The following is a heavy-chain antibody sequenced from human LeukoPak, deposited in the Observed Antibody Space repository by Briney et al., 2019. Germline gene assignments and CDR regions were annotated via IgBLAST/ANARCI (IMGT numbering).Heavy chain of an antibody. J-gene: IGHJ6*02. CDR3: AGYCSGGSCYPYYYYYGMDV. CDR1: GYTFTSYG. V-gene: IGHV1-18*01. Sequence: ASVKVSCKASGYTFTSYGISWVRQAPGQGLEWMGWTSAYNGNTNYAQKLQGRVTMTTDTSTSTAYMELRSLRSDDTAVYYCAGYCSGGSCYPYYYYYGMDVWGQGTTVTVSS. CDR2: TSAYNGNT. D-gene: IGHD2-15*01.